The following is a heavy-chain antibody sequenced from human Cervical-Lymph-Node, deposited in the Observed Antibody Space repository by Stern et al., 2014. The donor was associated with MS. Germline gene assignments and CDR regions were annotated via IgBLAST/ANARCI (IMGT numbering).Heavy chain of an antibody. J-gene: IGHJ4*02. D-gene: IGHD6-6*01. Sequence: QVQLQESGPGLVKPSETLSLTCTVSGGSTSSYYWSWIRQPPGKGLEWIGYISSSGGTKYNPSLKSRVTISLDPPKTQFSLTLSSGTAADTAVYYCARGYTTSSGRPDYWGQGTLVTVSS. CDR3: ARGYTTSSGRPDY. V-gene: IGHV4-59*08. CDR2: ISSSGGT. CDR1: GGSTSSYY.